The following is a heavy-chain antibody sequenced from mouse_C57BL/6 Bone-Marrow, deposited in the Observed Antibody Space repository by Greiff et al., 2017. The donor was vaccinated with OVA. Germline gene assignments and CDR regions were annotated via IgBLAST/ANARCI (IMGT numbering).Heavy chain of an antibody. CDR3: ARGALSSPFDY. V-gene: IGHV5-16*01. CDR2: INYDGSST. Sequence: DVQLVESEGGLVQPGSSMKLSCTASGFTFSDYYMAWVRQVPEKGLEWVANINYDGSSTYYLDSLKSRFIISRDNAKNILYLQMSSLKSEDTATYYCARGALSSPFDYWGQGTTLTVSS. J-gene: IGHJ2*01. CDR1: GFTFSDYY. D-gene: IGHD1-1*01.